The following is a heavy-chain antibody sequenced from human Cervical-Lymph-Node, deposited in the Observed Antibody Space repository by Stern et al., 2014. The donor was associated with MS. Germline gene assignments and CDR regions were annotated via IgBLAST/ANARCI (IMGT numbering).Heavy chain of an antibody. Sequence: EVQLVHSGTEVRKPGDSLKISCKTSGYRFITNWIAWVRQVPGKGLEWIVIIYPGDSDVRYSPSFQGHVTISVDKTINTAYLQWGSLKASDTAIYYCARWSVACDSWGQGALVTVSS. CDR1: GYRFITNW. CDR3: ARWSVACDS. CDR2: IYPGDSDV. J-gene: IGHJ4*02. V-gene: IGHV5-51*03. D-gene: IGHD2-21*01.